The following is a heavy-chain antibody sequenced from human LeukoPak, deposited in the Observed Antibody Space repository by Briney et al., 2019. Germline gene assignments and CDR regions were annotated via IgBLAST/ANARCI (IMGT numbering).Heavy chain of an antibody. J-gene: IGHJ4*02. CDR1: GGTFTTYA. Sequence: SVKVSFKAYGGTFTTYAISWVRQAPGQGLEWMGRIIPILGLANYAQKFQGRVTISADKSTNTAYMELSSLRSEDTAVYYCARGDYDSGGPLDYWGQGTLVTVSS. D-gene: IGHD3-22*01. CDR3: ARGDYDSGGPLDY. CDR2: IIPILGLA. V-gene: IGHV1-69*04.